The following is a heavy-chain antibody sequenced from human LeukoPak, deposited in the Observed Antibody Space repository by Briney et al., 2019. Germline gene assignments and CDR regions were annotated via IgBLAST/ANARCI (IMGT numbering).Heavy chain of an antibody. V-gene: IGHV3-74*01. CDR2: TKPDRSST. Sequence: GGSLRLSCAASGFTFSTPWFHSGREAPGAGPGWGSRTKPDRSSTDEAGSVRGRFVISRDNARNTLYLQMNSLRAEDTAVYYCVRDLVGKDDTWGQGTLVTVSS. CDR1: GFTFSTPW. D-gene: IGHD1-26*01. CDR3: VRDLVGKDDT. J-gene: IGHJ5*02.